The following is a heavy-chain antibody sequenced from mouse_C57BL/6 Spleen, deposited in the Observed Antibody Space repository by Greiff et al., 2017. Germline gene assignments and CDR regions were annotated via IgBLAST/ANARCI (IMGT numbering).Heavy chain of an antibody. D-gene: IGHD1-1*01. CDR2: INPNYGTT. CDR1: GYSFTDYN. J-gene: IGHJ4*01. Sequence: EVQLQQSGPELVKPGASVKISCKASGYSFTDYNMNWVKQSNGKSLEWIGVINPNYGTTSYNQKFKGKATLTVDQSSSTAYLQLNSLTSEASAVYYCARSNTTVVATDAMDYWGQGTSVTVSS. V-gene: IGHV1-39*01. CDR3: ARSNTTVVATDAMDY.